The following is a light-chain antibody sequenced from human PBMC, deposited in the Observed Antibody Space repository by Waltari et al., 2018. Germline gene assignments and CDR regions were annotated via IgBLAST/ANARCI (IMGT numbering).Light chain of an antibody. V-gene: IGLV1-47*01. J-gene: IGLJ1*01. CDR2: RDN. Sequence: HSGLTQPPSASGTPGQTVTISCSGTNSTIGRNPVSWYQQLPGTAPKLLIYRDNQRPSGVPDRFSGSKSGTSASLAIRGLRSEDDGDYYCAAWDDSLSVSYVFGSGTKVTV. CDR3: AAWDDSLSVSYV. CDR1: NSTIGRNP.